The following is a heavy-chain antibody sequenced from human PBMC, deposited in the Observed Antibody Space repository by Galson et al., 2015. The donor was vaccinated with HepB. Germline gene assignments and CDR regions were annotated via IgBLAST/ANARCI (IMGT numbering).Heavy chain of an antibody. V-gene: IGHV3-48*02. CDR2: ISSSSTI. Sequence: SLRLSCAASGFAFSTYTMNWVRQAPGKGLEWVSYISSSSTIYYADYVKGRFTISRDNAKNSLYLQMNSLRDEDTAVYYCARGNYYTYDIWGQGTMVTVSS. J-gene: IGHJ3*02. CDR3: ARGNYYTYDI. CDR1: GFAFSTYT. D-gene: IGHD1-7*01.